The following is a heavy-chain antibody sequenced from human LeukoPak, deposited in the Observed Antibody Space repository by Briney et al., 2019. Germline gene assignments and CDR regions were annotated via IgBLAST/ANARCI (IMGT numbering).Heavy chain of an antibody. CDR1: GFTFSSYW. CDR3: ASGEHIVVVTAIRYAFDI. Sequence: PGGSLRLSCAASGFTFSSYWMHWVRQAPGKGLVWVSRINSDGSSTSYADSVKGRFTISRDNAKNTLYLQMNSLRAEDTAVYYCASGEHIVVVTAIRYAFDIWGQGTMVTVSS. D-gene: IGHD2-21*02. V-gene: IGHV3-74*01. CDR2: INSDGSST. J-gene: IGHJ3*02.